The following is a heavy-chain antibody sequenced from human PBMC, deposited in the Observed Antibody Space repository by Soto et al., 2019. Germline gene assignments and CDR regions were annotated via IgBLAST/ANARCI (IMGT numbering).Heavy chain of an antibody. J-gene: IGHJ6*02. CDR3: ARAFAFIDGYNRRHYGMDV. Sequence: ASVKVSCKASGYTLTSYDIHWVRQATGQGLEWMGWINPNSDDRHYAQKFQGRVTMTRNTSINTVYMELSRLRSEDTAMYYCARAFAFIDGYNRRHYGMDVWGQGTTVTVSS. CDR1: GYTLTSYD. D-gene: IGHD5-12*01. CDR2: INPNSDDR. V-gene: IGHV1-8*01.